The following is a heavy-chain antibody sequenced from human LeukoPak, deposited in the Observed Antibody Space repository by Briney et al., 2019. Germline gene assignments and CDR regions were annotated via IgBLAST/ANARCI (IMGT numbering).Heavy chain of an antibody. CDR3: ASGPRSEGAAWAHSFDI. Sequence: PGGSLRLSCAASGFIFSSFWMSWVRQAPGKGLEWVANVKQDGSQKYYVDSVRGRFTISRDNAKNLLYLKMNSLRAEDTAVYFCASGPRSEGAAWAHSFDIWGQGTRDTVSS. CDR1: GFIFSSFW. J-gene: IGHJ3*02. V-gene: IGHV3-7*01. D-gene: IGHD1-26*01. CDR2: VKQDGSQK.